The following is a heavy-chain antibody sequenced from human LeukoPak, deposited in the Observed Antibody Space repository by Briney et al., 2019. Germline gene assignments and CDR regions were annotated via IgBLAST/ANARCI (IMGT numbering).Heavy chain of an antibody. CDR1: GYAFTGYY. Sequence: ASVKVSCKASGYAFTGYYIHWVRQAPGQGLEWMGWFNPNSGGTIYAQMFRGRVTMTGDTSIRTAYMEVSRLRSDDTAMYFRARGFCSAGDCYEFDYWGQGTLVTVSS. J-gene: IGHJ4*02. CDR3: ARGFCSAGDCYEFDY. CDR2: FNPNSGGT. D-gene: IGHD2-15*01. V-gene: IGHV1-2*02.